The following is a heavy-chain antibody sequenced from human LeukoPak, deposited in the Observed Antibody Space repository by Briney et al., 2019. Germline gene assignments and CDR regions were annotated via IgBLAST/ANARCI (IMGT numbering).Heavy chain of an antibody. D-gene: IGHD3-10*01. CDR3: ARGDRIWFGVDY. Sequence: SQTLSLTCTVSGGSISSGSYDGSWIRQPAGKGLEWIGRIYTSGSTNYNPSLKSRVTISVDPSKSQFSLKLSSVTAADTAVYYCARGDRIWFGVDYWGQGTLVTVSS. CDR2: IYTSGST. J-gene: IGHJ4*02. CDR1: GGSISSGSYD. V-gene: IGHV4-61*02.